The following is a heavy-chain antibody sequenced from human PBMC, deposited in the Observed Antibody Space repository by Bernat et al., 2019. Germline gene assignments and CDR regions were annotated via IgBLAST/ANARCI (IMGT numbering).Heavy chain of an antibody. CDR1: GFIFSNYG. V-gene: IGHV3-33*01. CDR2: IWYDGSNK. CDR3: ARGKYYASSGYYYGTFDY. D-gene: IGHD3-22*01. J-gene: IGHJ4*02. Sequence: QVHLVGSGGGVVQPGRSLRLSCVASGFIFSNYGIHWVRQAPGKGLEWVAVIWYDGSNKYYAESVKGRFTISRDNSQNMLYLHMDSLRADDTAVYYCARGKYYASSGYYYGTFDYWGQGTLVIVSS.